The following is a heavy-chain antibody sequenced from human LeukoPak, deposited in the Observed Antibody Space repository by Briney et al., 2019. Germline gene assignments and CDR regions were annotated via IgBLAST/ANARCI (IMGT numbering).Heavy chain of an antibody. CDR1: GYTFTSYA. CDR3: ASSAAAGRPYYYYGMDV. Sequence: ASVKVSCKASGYTFTSYAMHWVRQAPGQRLEWMGWINAGNGNTKYSQKFQGRVTITRDTSASTAYMELSSLRSEDTAVYYCASSAAAGRPYYYYGMDVWGQGTTVTVSS. V-gene: IGHV1-3*01. CDR2: INAGNGNT. D-gene: IGHD6-25*01. J-gene: IGHJ6*02.